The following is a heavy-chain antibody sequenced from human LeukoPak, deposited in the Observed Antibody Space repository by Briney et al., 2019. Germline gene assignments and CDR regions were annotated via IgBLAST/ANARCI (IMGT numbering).Heavy chain of an antibody. CDR2: IHRSGST. V-gene: IGHV4-4*02. D-gene: IGHD1-14*01. Sequence: PSETLSLTCTVSLDSTTSNFWSWVRQPPGKGLEWIGEIHRSGSTNYNPSLQSRVTISIDRSKNQIALKLSSATAADTAVYYCAREIGGGFNPWDYWGQGTLVTVSS. CDR3: AREIGGGFNPWDY. J-gene: IGHJ4*02. CDR1: LDSTTSNF.